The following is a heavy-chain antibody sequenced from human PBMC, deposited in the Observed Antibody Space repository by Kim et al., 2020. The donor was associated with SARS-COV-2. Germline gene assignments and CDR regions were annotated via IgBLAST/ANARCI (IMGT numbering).Heavy chain of an antibody. V-gene: IGHV3-53*01. Sequence: GGSLRLSCAASGFTVSSNYMSWVRQAPGKGLEWVSVIYSGGSTYYADSVKGRFTISRDNSKNTLYLQMNSLRAEDTAVYYCARDLNYYDSSGYYYPDAFDIWGQGTMFTVSS. CDR1: GFTVSSNY. D-gene: IGHD3-22*01. CDR3: ARDLNYYDSSGYYYPDAFDI. J-gene: IGHJ3*02. CDR2: IYSGGST.